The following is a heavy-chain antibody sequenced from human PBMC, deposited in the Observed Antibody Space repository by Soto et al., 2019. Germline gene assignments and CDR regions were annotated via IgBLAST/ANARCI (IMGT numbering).Heavy chain of an antibody. Sequence: GGSLRLSCGVSGFTFGSFWMGWVRRAPGKGLEWVANINQDGSEKYYVDSVKGRFTISRDNPRNSLYLQMDTLRVEDTAVYFCARQIRGLTPNWFDPWGQGTLVTVSS. V-gene: IGHV3-7*01. CDR1: GFTFGSFW. CDR2: INQDGSEK. CDR3: ARQIRGLTPNWFDP. J-gene: IGHJ5*02.